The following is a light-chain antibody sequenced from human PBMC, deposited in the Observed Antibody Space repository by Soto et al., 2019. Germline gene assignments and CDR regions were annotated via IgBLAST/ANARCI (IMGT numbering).Light chain of an antibody. CDR1: QSVSSSY. J-gene: IGKJ1*01. CDR3: QQYGSSPPKT. CDR2: GAS. Sequence: EIVLTQSPVTLSLSPGVRATLSCRASQSVSSSYLAWYQQKPGQAPRLLIYGASSRATGIPDRFSGSGSGTDFTLTISRLEPEDFAVYYCQQYGSSPPKTFGHGTKVDIK. V-gene: IGKV3-20*01.